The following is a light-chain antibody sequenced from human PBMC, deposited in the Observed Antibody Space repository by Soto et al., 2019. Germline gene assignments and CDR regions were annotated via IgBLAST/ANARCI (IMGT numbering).Light chain of an antibody. Sequence: EIVMTQSPATLSVSPGERATLSCRASQSVSSNLAWYQQKPGQAPKLLIYNPSTSATGIPARFSGSGSGTEFTLTISSLQSEDFAIYYCQQYDNWPLTFGGGTKVDIK. CDR2: NPS. V-gene: IGKV3-15*01. CDR1: QSVSSN. J-gene: IGKJ4*01. CDR3: QQYDNWPLT.